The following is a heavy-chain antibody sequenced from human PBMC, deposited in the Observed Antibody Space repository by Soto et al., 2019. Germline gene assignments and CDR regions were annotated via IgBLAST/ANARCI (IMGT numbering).Heavy chain of an antibody. CDR1: GGSMSSSY. Sequence: SETLSLTCTVSGGSMSSSYWSWIRQSPGNELEWIGYIYYSGSTNYNPSLKSRVTISVDTSKNQFSLKLSSVTAADTAVYYCARRSSGNDYWGQGTLVTVSS. D-gene: IGHD6-13*01. J-gene: IGHJ4*02. CDR3: ARRSSGNDY. V-gene: IGHV4-59*01. CDR2: IYYSGST.